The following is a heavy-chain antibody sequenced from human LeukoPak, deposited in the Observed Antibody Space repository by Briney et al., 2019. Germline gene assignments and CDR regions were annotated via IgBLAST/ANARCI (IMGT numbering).Heavy chain of an antibody. V-gene: IGHV4-39*07. CDR1: GGSISSRSYY. D-gene: IGHD2-15*01. CDR2: IYYSGST. J-gene: IGHJ5*02. Sequence: PSETLSLTCTVSGGSISSRSYYWGWIRQPPGKGLEWIGSIYYSGSTYYNPSLRSRVTISVDTSKNQFSLKLSSVTAADTAVYYCARANSPGDIVVVVAATGLSWFDPWGQGTLVTVSS. CDR3: ARANSPGDIVVVVAATGLSWFDP.